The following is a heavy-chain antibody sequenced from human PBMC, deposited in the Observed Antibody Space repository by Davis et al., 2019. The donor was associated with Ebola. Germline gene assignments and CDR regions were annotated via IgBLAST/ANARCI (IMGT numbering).Heavy chain of an antibody. CDR3: TTVSLPH. CDR2: IRSKAYGGTT. V-gene: IGHV3-49*04. CDR1: GFTFGDYA. Sequence: GGSLRLSCTASGFTFGDYAMSWVRQAPGKGLEWVGFIRSKAYGGTTEYAASVKGRFTISRDDSKSIAYLQMNSLKTEDTAVYYCTTVSLPHWGQGTLVTVSS. J-gene: IGHJ1*01.